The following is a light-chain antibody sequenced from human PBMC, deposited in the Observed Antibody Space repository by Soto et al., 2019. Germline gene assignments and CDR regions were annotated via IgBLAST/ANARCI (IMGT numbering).Light chain of an antibody. CDR1: QSVSSSY. V-gene: IGKV3-20*01. Sequence: EIVLTQSPGTLSLSPGERASLSCRASQSVSSSYLAWYQQKPGQAPRLLISGASSRAAGIPDRFSGSGSETDFTLTISRLEPEDFALYFCQQYGNPRITFGQGTKVDI. CDR2: GAS. J-gene: IGKJ1*01. CDR3: QQYGNPRIT.